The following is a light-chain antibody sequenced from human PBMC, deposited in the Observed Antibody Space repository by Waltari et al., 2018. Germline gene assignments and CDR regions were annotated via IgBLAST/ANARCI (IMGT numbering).Light chain of an antibody. CDR2: GAS. V-gene: IGKV3-20*01. CDR3: QQYGSSPWT. J-gene: IGKJ1*01. CDR1: QSVSSSS. Sequence: EIVLTQSPGPLSLSPGERATLSCRASQSVSSSSLAWYQQTPGPPHRVLIHGASNRATGIPDRFSGSGSGTDFTLTISRLEPEDFAVYYCQQYGSSPWTFGQGTKVEIK.